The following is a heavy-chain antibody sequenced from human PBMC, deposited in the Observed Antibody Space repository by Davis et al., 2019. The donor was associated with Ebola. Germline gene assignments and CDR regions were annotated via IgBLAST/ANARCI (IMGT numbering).Heavy chain of an antibody. CDR2: IHTSGST. CDR1: GASVNSDEYY. Sequence: LRLSCTVSGASVNSDEYYWSWIRQPAGKGLEWIGRIHTSGSTNYNPSLKSRVTMSVDTSKNQFSLKLSSVTAADTAVYYCAREGRGIFGVVDYWGQGTLVTVSS. D-gene: IGHD3-3*01. J-gene: IGHJ4*02. CDR3: AREGRGIFGVVDY. V-gene: IGHV4-61*02.